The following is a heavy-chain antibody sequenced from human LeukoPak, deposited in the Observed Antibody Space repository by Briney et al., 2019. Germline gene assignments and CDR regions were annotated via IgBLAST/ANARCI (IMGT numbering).Heavy chain of an antibody. CDR3: ARVSQVGYSWGSAFDI. V-gene: IGHV3-30*04. D-gene: IGHD5-18*01. CDR1: GFTFSSYA. J-gene: IGHJ3*02. CDR2: ISYDGSNK. Sequence: GGALRLSCAASGFTFSSYAMHWARQAPGKGLEWVAVISYDGSNKYNADSVKGRFTISRDNSKSTLYLQMNSLRAEDTAVYYCARVSQVGYSWGSAFDIWGQGTMVTVSS.